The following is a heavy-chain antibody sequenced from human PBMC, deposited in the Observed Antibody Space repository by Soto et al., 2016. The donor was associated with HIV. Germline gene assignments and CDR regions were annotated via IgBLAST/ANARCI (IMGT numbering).Heavy chain of an antibody. CDR2: FYHNGKS. V-gene: IGHV4-38-2*01. CDR3: ARYSSSSSFDS. CDR1: GYSITSGYY. Sequence: QVQLQESGPGLVKPSETLSLTCAVSGYSITSGYYWGWIRQPPGKGLEWIGSFYHNGKSEYNPSLKSRVTLSLDTSKNHFFLKLGSVIATDTAIYYCARYSSSSSFDSWGQGTLVHRLL. D-gene: IGHD6-6*01. J-gene: IGHJ4*02.